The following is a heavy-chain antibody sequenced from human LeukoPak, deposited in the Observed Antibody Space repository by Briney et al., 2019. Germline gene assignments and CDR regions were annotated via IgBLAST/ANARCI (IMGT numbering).Heavy chain of an antibody. CDR1: GGTFSSYG. Sequence: GASVKVSCKASGGTFSSYGISWVRQAPGQGLEWMGWISAYNGNTNYAQKLQGRVTMTTDTSTSTAYMELRSLRSDDTAVYYCARSSSSWSYYYYYMDVWGKGTTVTVSS. J-gene: IGHJ6*03. CDR2: ISAYNGNT. CDR3: ARSSSSWSYYYYYMDV. V-gene: IGHV1-18*01. D-gene: IGHD6-13*01.